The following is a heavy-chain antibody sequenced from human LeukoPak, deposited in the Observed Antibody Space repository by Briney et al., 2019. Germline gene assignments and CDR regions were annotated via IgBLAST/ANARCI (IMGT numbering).Heavy chain of an antibody. CDR2: ISSSSSYI. J-gene: IGHJ4*02. Sequence: GGSLRLSCAASGFTFSRYSMNWVRQAPGKGLEWVSSISSSSSYIYYADSVKGRFTISRDNAKNSLYLQMNSLRAEDTAVYYCARVVTRVYYDSSGSDYWGQGTLVTVSS. CDR3: ARVVTRVYYDSSGSDY. CDR1: GFTFSRYS. V-gene: IGHV3-21*01. D-gene: IGHD3-22*01.